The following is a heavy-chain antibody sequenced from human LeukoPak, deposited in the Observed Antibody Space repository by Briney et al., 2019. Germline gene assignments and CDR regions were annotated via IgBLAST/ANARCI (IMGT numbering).Heavy chain of an antibody. V-gene: IGHV3-9*01. Sequence: PGGSLRLSCAASGFTFDDYAMHWVRQAPGKGLEWVSGISWNSGSIGYADSVKGRFTISRDNAKNSLYLQMNSLRVEDTALYYCAREGYYYDSSGYYPIDYWGQGTLVTVSS. D-gene: IGHD3-22*01. CDR1: GFTFDDYA. CDR3: AREGYYYDSSGYYPIDY. J-gene: IGHJ4*02. CDR2: ISWNSGSI.